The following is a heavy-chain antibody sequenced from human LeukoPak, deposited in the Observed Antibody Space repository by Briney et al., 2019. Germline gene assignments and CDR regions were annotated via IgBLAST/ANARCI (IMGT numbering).Heavy chain of an antibody. V-gene: IGHV1-2*02. CDR2: INPNSAGT. CDR3: ARAAWSATSKFDS. J-gene: IGHJ5*01. Sequence: ASVKVSCKASGYTFTDYYLHWLRQDPGQGREWVGWINPNSAGTEYAQEFQGRVTMTRDTSNSTAYMELSRLRPDDTAVYYCARAAWSATSKFDSWGQGTRVTVSS. D-gene: IGHD6-13*01. CDR1: GYTFTDYY.